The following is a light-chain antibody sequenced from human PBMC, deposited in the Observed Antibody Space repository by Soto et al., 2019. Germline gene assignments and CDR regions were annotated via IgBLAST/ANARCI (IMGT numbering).Light chain of an antibody. V-gene: IGKV3-20*01. Sequence: IVLTQSPGTLSFSPGQRATLSCTASQSVSSSYLAWYQQKPGQAPRLLIYGASSRATGIPDRFSGSGSGTDFTLTISRLEPEDFAVYYCQQYGSSPKTFGQGTKVDI. J-gene: IGKJ1*01. CDR2: GAS. CDR3: QQYGSSPKT. CDR1: QSVSSSY.